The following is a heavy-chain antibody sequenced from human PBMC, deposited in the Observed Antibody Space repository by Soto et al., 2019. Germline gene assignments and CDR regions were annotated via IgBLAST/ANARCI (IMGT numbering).Heavy chain of an antibody. V-gene: IGHV3-74*01. J-gene: IGHJ4*02. Sequence: PGGSLRLSCAASGFTFSSYWRPWVRQAPGKGLVWVSRINSEGSSTSYADSVKGRFTISIDNAKNTLYLQMNSLRAEDTAVYYCARAGYYDFWSGYYTGFDYWGQGTLVTVSS. D-gene: IGHD3-3*01. CDR1: GFTFSSYW. CDR2: INSEGSST. CDR3: ARAGYYDFWSGYYTGFDY.